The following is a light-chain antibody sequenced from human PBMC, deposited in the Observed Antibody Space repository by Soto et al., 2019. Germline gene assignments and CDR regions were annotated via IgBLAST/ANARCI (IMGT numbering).Light chain of an antibody. CDR2: DNN. J-gene: IGLJ2*01. Sequence: QSVLTQPPSGSAAPGQKVTLSCPGNSSNIGNNYVSWYQQLPGTAPKLLIYDNNKRPSGIPDRFSGSKSGTSATLGITGLQTGDEADYYCGTWDSSLSAVFGGGTKVTVL. V-gene: IGLV1-51*01. CDR1: SSNIGNNY. CDR3: GTWDSSLSAV.